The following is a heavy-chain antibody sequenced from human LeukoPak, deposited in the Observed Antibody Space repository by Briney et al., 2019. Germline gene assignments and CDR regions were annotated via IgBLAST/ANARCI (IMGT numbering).Heavy chain of an antibody. J-gene: IGHJ6*02. D-gene: IGHD6-13*01. CDR1: GFTFSSYG. Sequence: PGGSLRLSCAASGFTFSSYGMHWVRQAPGKGLEWVAVIWYDGSNKYYADSVKGRFTISRDNSKNTLYLQMNSLRAEDTAVYYCARGANLYSSSWYGKTYYYYGMDVWGQGTTVTVSS. V-gene: IGHV3-33*01. CDR2: IWYDGSNK. CDR3: ARGANLYSSSWYGKTYYYYGMDV.